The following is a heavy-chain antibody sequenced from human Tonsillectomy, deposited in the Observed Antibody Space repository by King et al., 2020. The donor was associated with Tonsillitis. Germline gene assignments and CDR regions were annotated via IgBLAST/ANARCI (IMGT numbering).Heavy chain of an antibody. V-gene: IGHV3-9*01. CDR1: GFTFDDYA. CDR3: AKDKTGGLDY. CDR2: ISWNSGSI. J-gene: IGHJ4*02. D-gene: IGHD7-27*01. Sequence: VQLVESGGGLVQPGRSLRLSCAASGFTFDDYAMHWVRQAPGKGLEWVSGISWNSGSIGYAESVKGRFTISRDNAKKSLYLQMNSLRAEDTALYYCAKDKTGGLDYWGQGTLVTVSS.